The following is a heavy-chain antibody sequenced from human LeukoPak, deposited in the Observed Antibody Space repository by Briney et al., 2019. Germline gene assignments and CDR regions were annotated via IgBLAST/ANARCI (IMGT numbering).Heavy chain of an antibody. CDR2: IYTSGST. V-gene: IGHV4-4*07. J-gene: IGHJ6*03. D-gene: IGHD2-15*01. CDR3: ARDRGCSGGSCYPSYYYYYYYMDV. CDR1: GGSISSYY. Sequence: PETLSLTCTVSGGSISSYYWSWVRQPAGEGLGWVGRIYTSGSTNYNPSLKSQVTMSVDTSKNQFSLKLSSVTAADTAVYYCARDRGCSGGSCYPSYYYYYYYMDVWGKGTTVTVSS.